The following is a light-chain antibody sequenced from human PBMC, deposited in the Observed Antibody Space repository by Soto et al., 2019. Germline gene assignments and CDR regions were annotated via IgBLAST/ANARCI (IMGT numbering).Light chain of an antibody. V-gene: IGKV4-1*01. CDR2: LAS. CDR1: KSVLYSSDTKNF. CDR3: QQYYGTPLT. Sequence: DIVMTPYPDSLAVSLGERATINCKSSKSVLYSSDTKNFLAWYQQKPGQPPKMLIYLASTRGPGVPDRFSGSGSGTDFTLIISSLQAEDVAVYYCQQYYGTPLTFGEGTKVEIK. J-gene: IGKJ1*01.